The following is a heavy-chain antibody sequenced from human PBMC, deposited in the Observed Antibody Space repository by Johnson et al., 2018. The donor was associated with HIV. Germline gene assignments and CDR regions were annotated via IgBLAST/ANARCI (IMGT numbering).Heavy chain of an antibody. D-gene: IGHD3-22*01. CDR1: GFTFSDYY. CDR2: ISSSGSTI. J-gene: IGHJ3*02. CDR3: ARYHYYDSRLNDAFDI. Sequence: MQLVESGGGLVKPGGSLRLSCAASGFTFSDYYMSWIRQAPGKGLEWVSYISSSGSTIYYADSVKGRFTISRDNAKNSLYLQMNSLRAEDTAVYYCARYHYYDSRLNDAFDIWGQGTMVIVSS. V-gene: IGHV3-11*04.